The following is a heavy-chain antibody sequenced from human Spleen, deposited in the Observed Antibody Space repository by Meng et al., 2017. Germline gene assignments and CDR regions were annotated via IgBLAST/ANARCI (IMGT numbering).Heavy chain of an antibody. Sequence: GESLKISCAASGVTFDDYGMSWVRQAPGKGLEWVSGINWNGGSTGYADSVKGRFTISRDDAKNSLYLEMNSLRVEDTALYHCARGFNSGSFPDYWGQGTVVTVSS. J-gene: IGHJ4*02. CDR2: INWNGGST. D-gene: IGHD2/OR15-2a*01. V-gene: IGHV3-20*01. CDR1: GVTFDDYG. CDR3: ARGFNSGSFPDY.